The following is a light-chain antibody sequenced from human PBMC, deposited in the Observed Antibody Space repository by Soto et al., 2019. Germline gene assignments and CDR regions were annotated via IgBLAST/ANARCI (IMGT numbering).Light chain of an antibody. J-gene: IGLJ1*01. CDR1: SSDVGGYNY. V-gene: IGLV2-14*01. CDR2: EVS. CDR3: NSYTSSSTPLYV. Sequence: QSVLTLPAAVSGSPGQSITISCTGTSSDVGGYNYVSWYQQHPGKAPKLMIYEVSNRPSGVSNRFSGSKSGNTASLTISGRQAEDEADYYCNSYTSSSTPLYVFGTGTKVTVL.